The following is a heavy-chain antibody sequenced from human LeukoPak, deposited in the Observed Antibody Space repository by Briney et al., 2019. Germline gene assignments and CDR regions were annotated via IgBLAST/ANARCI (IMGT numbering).Heavy chain of an antibody. CDR2: IFSGGST. Sequence: PSETLSLTCIVSGGSLSSYYWSWIRQPAGKGLEWIGRIFSGGSTNYNPSLKSRVTMSVDKSKNQFSLKLRSVTAADTAMYYCAIFTNYGEGWFDPWGQGTLVTVSS. J-gene: IGHJ5*02. CDR3: AIFTNYGEGWFDP. V-gene: IGHV4-4*07. D-gene: IGHD4/OR15-4a*01. CDR1: GGSLSSYY.